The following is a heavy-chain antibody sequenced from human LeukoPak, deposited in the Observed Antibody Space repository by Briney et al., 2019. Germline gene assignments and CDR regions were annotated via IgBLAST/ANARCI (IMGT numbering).Heavy chain of an antibody. Sequence: GGSLRLSCAASGFPFSDYYMSWIRQAPGKGLEWVSYIGGSGTNIYYADSMKGRFTISRDNSKNSLYLQMNRLRADDTAVYYCARGFDCSTASCSCMDVWGQGTTVTVSS. CDR2: IGGSGTNI. J-gene: IGHJ6*02. D-gene: IGHD2-21*01. V-gene: IGHV3-11*01. CDR3: ARGFDCSTASCSCMDV. CDR1: GFPFSDYY.